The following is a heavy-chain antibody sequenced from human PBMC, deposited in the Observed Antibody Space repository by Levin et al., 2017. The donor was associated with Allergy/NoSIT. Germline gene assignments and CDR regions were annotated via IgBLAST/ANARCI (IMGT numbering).Heavy chain of an antibody. CDR3: AGRYCGGGSCQSAGTFDY. J-gene: IGHJ4*02. Sequence: SETLSLTCTVPGGSISSSTYYWGWIRQPPGKGLEWIGTLFYTGTTYYNPSLKSRVTISVDTSKNQFSLNLRSVTASDQAVYYCAGRYCGGGSCQSAGTFDYWGQGTLVSVSS. V-gene: IGHV4-39*01. CDR1: GGSISSSTYY. D-gene: IGHD2-15*01. CDR2: LFYTGTT.